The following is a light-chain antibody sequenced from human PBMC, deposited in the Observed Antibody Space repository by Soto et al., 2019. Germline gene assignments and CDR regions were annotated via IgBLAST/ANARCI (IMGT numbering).Light chain of an antibody. CDR2: DTS. CDR1: QSLTNSY. Sequence: DIVFAHSPVTLSFSPVNRATLSCRASQSLTNSYIAWYQVKPGQAPRLLIYDTSSRATGIPDRFSGSGSGTDFTLTITRLEPEDFAVFYCQQYGTSEIIFGQGTRLEIK. J-gene: IGKJ5*01. V-gene: IGKV3-20*01. CDR3: QQYGTSEII.